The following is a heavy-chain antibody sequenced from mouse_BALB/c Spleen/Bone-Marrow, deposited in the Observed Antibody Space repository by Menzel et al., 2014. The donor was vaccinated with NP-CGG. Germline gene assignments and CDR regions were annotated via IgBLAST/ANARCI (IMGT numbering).Heavy chain of an antibody. CDR1: GFSLTNYG. V-gene: IGHV2-9*02. Sequence: VQLQRSGPGLVSPSQSLSITCTVSGFSLTNYGVHWVRQPPGKGLEWLGLIWAGGSTNYNSALMSRLSISKDNSKRQVFLKMNSLQTDDTAMYYCARKDYGSRGGYFDVWGAGTTVTVSS. D-gene: IGHD1-1*01. J-gene: IGHJ1*01. CDR2: IWAGGST. CDR3: ARKDYGSRGGYFDV.